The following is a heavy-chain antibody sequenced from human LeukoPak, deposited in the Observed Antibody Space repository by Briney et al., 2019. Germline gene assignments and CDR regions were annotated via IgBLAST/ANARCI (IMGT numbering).Heavy chain of an antibody. J-gene: IGHJ4*02. CDR3: ARQTSGGDFDY. V-gene: IGHV4-59*08. CDR2: IYYSGST. Sequence: PSETLSLTCNVSGGSISHYYWSWIRQPPVKGLEWIGYIYYSGSTNYNPSLKSRVTISVDTPKNQFSLKLSSVTAADTAVYYCARQTSGGDFDYWGQGTLVTVTS. D-gene: IGHD2-15*01. CDR1: GGSISHYY.